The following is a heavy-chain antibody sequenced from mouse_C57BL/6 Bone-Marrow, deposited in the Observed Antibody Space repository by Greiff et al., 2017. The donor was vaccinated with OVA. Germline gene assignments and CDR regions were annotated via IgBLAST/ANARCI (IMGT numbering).Heavy chain of an antibody. CDR1: GYTFTSYW. V-gene: IGHV1-55*01. Sequence: QVQLQQSGAELVKPGASVKMSCKASGYTFTSYWITWVKQRPGQGLEWIGDIYPGSGRTNYNEKFKSKATLTVDTSSSTAYMQLSSLTSEDAAVYYCERSGITTVEGDFAMDYWGQGTSVTVSS. D-gene: IGHD1-1*01. CDR2: IYPGSGRT. CDR3: ERSGITTVEGDFAMDY. J-gene: IGHJ4*01.